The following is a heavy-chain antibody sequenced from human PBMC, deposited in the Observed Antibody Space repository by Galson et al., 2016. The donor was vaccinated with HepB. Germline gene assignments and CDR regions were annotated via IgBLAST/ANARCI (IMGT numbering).Heavy chain of an antibody. CDR2: ISRTETK. CDR1: GFTLSSYS. CDR3: TRDLPTTATTSGEHFVY. V-gene: IGHV3-48*02. D-gene: IGHD4-17*01. J-gene: IGHJ4*02. Sequence: SLRLSCAVSGFTLSSYSMSWVRQAPGKGLEWISYISRTETKYYADSVKGRFTISRDDAKNTVYLQMNSLRDDDTAVYHCTRDLPTTATTSGEHFVYWSQGTLVTVSS.